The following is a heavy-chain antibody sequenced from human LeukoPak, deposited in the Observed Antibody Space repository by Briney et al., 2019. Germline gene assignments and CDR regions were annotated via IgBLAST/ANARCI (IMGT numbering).Heavy chain of an antibody. Sequence: SETLSLTCTVSGGSISSSGQYWGWIRQPAGKGLEWIGTIYYSGSTYYNPSLKSRVTVSVDTSKNQFSLKLSSVTASDTAVYYCARRSGRTPNYFDPWGQGTLVTVSS. V-gene: IGHV4-39*01. CDR2: IYYSGST. CDR3: ARRSGRTPNYFDP. CDR1: GGSISSSGQY. D-gene: IGHD6-25*01. J-gene: IGHJ5*02.